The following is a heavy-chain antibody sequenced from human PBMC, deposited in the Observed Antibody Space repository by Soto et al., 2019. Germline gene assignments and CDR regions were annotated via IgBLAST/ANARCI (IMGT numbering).Heavy chain of an antibody. J-gene: IGHJ4*02. CDR2: ISAYNGNT. CDR1: GYTFTSYG. CDR3: ARSPHPYYYGSGSYSALFDY. Sequence: ASVKVSCKASGYTFTSYGISWVRQAPGQGLEWMGWISAYNGNTNYAQKLQGRVTMTTDTSTSTAYMELRSLRSDDTAVYYCARSPHPYYYGSGSYSALFDYWGQGTLVTVSS. D-gene: IGHD3-10*01. V-gene: IGHV1-18*01.